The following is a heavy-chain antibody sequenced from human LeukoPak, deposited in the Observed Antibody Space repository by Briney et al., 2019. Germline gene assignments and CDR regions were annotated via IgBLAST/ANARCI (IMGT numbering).Heavy chain of an antibody. CDR2: MNPYSGDR. CDR1: GYTFTSYH. Sequence: ASVKVSCKTSGYTFTSYHINWVRQATGQGLEWMGWMNPYSGDRGYAQKFQVRLSITSDTSISTAYMDLSSLRSEDTAVYFCARTTSLTASGYDYWGQGTLVTVSS. CDR3: ARTTSLTASGYDY. D-gene: IGHD4-17*01. V-gene: IGHV1-8*03. J-gene: IGHJ4*02.